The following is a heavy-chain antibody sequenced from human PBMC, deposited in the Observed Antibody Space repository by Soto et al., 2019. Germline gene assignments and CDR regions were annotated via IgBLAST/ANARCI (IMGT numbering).Heavy chain of an antibody. V-gene: IGHV3-30*04. CDR2: IANDGSYI. CDR3: VTEGGLAGTTTGDAFDI. CDR1: RFTFNNNV. D-gene: IGHD1-1*01. J-gene: IGHJ3*02. Sequence: QVQLVESGGGVVQPGRSLRLSCAASRFTFNNNVLHWVRQAPGKGLEWVALIANDGSYIYYADSVKGRFTISRDDSKSTLFLQMNSLTAEDTAVYFCVTEGGLAGTTTGDAFDIWGQGTMVTVSS.